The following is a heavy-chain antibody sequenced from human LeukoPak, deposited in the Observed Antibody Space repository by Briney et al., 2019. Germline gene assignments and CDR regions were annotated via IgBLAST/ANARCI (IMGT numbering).Heavy chain of an antibody. V-gene: IGHV3-33*01. CDR2: IWYDGSNK. CDR3: AGGPDRWLVLDYYYGMDV. D-gene: IGHD6-19*01. CDR1: GFTFSSYG. J-gene: IGHJ6*02. Sequence: PGGSLRLSCAASGFTFSSYGMHWVRQAPGKGLEWVAVIWYDGSNKYYADSVKGRFTISRDNSKNTLYLQMNSLRAEDTAVYYCAGGPDRWLVLDYYYGMDVWGQGTTVTVSS.